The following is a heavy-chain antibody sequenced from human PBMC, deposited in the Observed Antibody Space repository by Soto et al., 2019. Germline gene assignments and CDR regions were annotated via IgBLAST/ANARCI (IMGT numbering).Heavy chain of an antibody. J-gene: IGHJ4*02. Sequence: PSETLSVTCAAYGGSFSGYYWSWMRKPPGKGLEWIGEINHSGSTNYNPSLKSRVTISVDTSKNQFSLKLSSVTAADTAVYYCARGSIPGQYYDFWSGSRTQITRDYWGQGTLVTVSP. CDR2: INHSGST. CDR3: ARGSIPGQYYDFWSGSRTQITRDY. CDR1: GGSFSGYY. D-gene: IGHD3-3*01. V-gene: IGHV4-34*01.